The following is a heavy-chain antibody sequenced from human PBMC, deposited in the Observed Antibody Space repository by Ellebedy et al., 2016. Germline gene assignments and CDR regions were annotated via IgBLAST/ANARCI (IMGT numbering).Heavy chain of an antibody. CDR3: ARDPRYRSGYYPPGDAFDI. J-gene: IGHJ3*02. CDR2: ISGYYGNT. V-gene: IGHV1-18*01. CDR1: GYTFSDYG. Sequence: ASVKVSCKASGYTFSDYGISWVRQAPGQGLEWMGWISGYYGNTNYAQKFQGRVTMTTDTSTSTAYMELRSLTSDDTAVFYCARDPRYRSGYYPPGDAFDIWGQGTMITVSS. D-gene: IGHD3-22*01.